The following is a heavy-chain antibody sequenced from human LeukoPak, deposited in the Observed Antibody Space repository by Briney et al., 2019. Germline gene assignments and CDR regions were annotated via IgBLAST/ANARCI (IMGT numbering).Heavy chain of an antibody. D-gene: IGHD3-22*01. V-gene: IGHV3-21*01. Sequence: GGSLRLSCAASGFTFSSYSMNWVRQAPGKGLEWVSSISSSSSYIYYADSVKGRVTISRDNAKNSLYLQMNSLRAEDTAVYYCARDEVAYYYDSSGYDWGQGTLVTVSS. CDR3: ARDEVAYYYDSSGYD. CDR1: GFTFSSYS. CDR2: ISSSSSYI. J-gene: IGHJ4*02.